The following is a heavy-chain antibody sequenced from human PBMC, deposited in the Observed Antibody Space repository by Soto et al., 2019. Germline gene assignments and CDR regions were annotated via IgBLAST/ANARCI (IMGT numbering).Heavy chain of an antibody. CDR1: GFTFSDYS. V-gene: IGHV3-11*06. CDR2: ISSSSSYT. D-gene: IGHD4-4*01. CDR3: AVQYNNWFDP. Sequence: PGGSWRLPCVPSGFTFSDYSLGGIRQAPGKGLEWVSYISSSSSYTNYADSVKGRFTISRDNAKNSLYLQMNSLRAEDTAVYYCAVQYNNWFDPWGQGTLVTVSS. J-gene: IGHJ5*02.